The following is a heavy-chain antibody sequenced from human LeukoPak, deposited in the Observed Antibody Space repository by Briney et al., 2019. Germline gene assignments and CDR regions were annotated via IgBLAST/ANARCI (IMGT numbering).Heavy chain of an antibody. V-gene: IGHV5-51*01. CDR2: IYPGDSDT. CDR1: GYTNINYW. Sequence: HGESLKISCKGSGYTNINYWIAWVRQMPGKGLEWMGVIYPGDSDTRYSPSFEGQVTISADKSITTAHLQWSSLEASDTAIYFCAEGDVYTYRSDSWGQGTLVTVSS. J-gene: IGHJ4*02. D-gene: IGHD5-24*01. CDR3: AEGDVYTYRSDS.